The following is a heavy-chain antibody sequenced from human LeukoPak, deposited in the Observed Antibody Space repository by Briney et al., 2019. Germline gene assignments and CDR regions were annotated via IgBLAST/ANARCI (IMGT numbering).Heavy chain of an antibody. CDR3: ARIYCSSASCYYFDF. CDR1: GYTFTGYY. Sequence: ASVKVSCKASGYTFTGYYMHWVRQAPGQGLDWMGWINVNSGGPHYAQNFQGRVTMTRDTSLSTTYMELSRLRSDDAAVYYCARIYCSSASCYYFDFWGQGTVVTVSA. V-gene: IGHV1-2*02. D-gene: IGHD2-2*01. CDR2: INVNSGGP. J-gene: IGHJ4*02.